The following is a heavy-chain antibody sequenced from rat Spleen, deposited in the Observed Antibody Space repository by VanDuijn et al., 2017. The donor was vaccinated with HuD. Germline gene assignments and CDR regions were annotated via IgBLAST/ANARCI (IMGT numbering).Heavy chain of an antibody. D-gene: IGHD1-1*01. V-gene: IGHV5-31*01. CDR3: TRDQDSGDPTGYFDF. Sequence: EVQLVESGGGLVQPGRSLKLSCVASGFTFNNYWMTWIRQAPGKGLEWVASITNTGGSTYYPDSMKGRFTISRDNAKSTLYLQMNSLRSEDTATYYCTRDQDSGDPTGYFDFWGPGTMVTVSS. CDR1: GFTFNNYW. CDR2: ITNTGGST. J-gene: IGHJ1*01.